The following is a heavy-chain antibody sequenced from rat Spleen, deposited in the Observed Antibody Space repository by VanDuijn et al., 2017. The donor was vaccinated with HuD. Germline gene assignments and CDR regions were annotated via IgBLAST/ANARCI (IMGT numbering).Heavy chain of an antibody. CDR3: AKGGLSRTTPVMDA. CDR2: FSYDGGST. D-gene: IGHD1-11*01. CDR1: GFTFSDYY. Sequence: EVQLVESGGGLVQPGRSMKLSCAASGFTFSDYYMAWVRQAPTKGLEWVASFSYDGGSTYYRDSVKGRFTISRDNAENTVYLQMNSLRSEDTATYYCAKGGLSRTTPVMDAWGQGASVTVSS. V-gene: IGHV5-20*01. J-gene: IGHJ4*01.